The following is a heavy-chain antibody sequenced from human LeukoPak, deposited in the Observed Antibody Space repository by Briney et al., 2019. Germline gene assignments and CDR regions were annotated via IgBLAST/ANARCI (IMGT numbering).Heavy chain of an antibody. J-gene: IGHJ4*02. CDR1: GGSISSYY. CDR2: IYYSGST. Sequence: KASETLSLTCTVSGGSISSYYWSWIRQPPGKGLEGIGYIYYSGSTNYNPSLKSRVPISVDTSKNRFSLKLSSVTAADTAVYYCARADYPPARFDYWGQGTLVTVSS. V-gene: IGHV4-59*01. CDR3: ARADYPPARFDY. D-gene: IGHD3-16*01.